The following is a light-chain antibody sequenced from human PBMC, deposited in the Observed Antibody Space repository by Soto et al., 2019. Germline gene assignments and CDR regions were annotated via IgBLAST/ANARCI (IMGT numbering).Light chain of an antibody. CDR2: KAS. Sequence: DIQMTQSPSTLSASVGDRVAITCRASQSISSSLAWYQQKPGKAPNLLIYKASSLEGGVPSRFSGSGSGTEFTLTISSLQPDDFATYYCQQYHSYSTFGQGTKVEIK. J-gene: IGKJ1*01. CDR3: QQYHSYST. CDR1: QSISSS. V-gene: IGKV1-5*03.